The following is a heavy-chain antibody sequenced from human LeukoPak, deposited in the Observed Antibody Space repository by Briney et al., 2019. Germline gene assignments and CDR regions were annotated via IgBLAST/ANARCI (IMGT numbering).Heavy chain of an antibody. CDR2: INHSGDT. D-gene: IGHD3-10*01. V-gene: IGHV4-34*01. Sequence: SETLSLTCAVYGGSFSGYYWSWIRQPPGKGLEWIGEINHSGDTNYNPSFQSRVTISVDTSKNQFSLNLTSVTAADTAVYFCAREWGAVQGDYFYYYGMDVWGQGTTVTVSS. CDR1: GGSFSGYY. CDR3: AREWGAVQGDYFYYYGMDV. J-gene: IGHJ6*02.